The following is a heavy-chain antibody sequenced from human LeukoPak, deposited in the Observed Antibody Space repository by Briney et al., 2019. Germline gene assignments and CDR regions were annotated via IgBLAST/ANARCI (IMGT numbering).Heavy chain of an antibody. CDR1: GGSISSYY. D-gene: IGHD6-13*01. CDR3: ARSVSSSRFPLWKY. CDR2: FYHSGGT. Sequence: PSETLSLTCTVSGGSISSYYLSWLRQPPGKGLEWIGFFYHSGGTNYNPSLQGRVTMSIDKSKNQFSLKLTSVTAADTAVYYCARSVSSSRFPLWKYWGQGTLVTVSS. J-gene: IGHJ4*02. V-gene: IGHV4-59*01.